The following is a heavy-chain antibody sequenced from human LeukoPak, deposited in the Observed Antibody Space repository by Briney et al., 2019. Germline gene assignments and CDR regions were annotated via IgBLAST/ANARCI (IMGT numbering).Heavy chain of an antibody. V-gene: IGHV1-69*05. D-gene: IGHD4-17*01. CDR3: ARDVHGDYGSGWFDP. CDR2: IIPLFGTA. J-gene: IGHJ5*02. Sequence: SVKVSCKTSGGTFNNSAISWVRQAPGQGLEWLGGIIPLFGTAGYAQKFQGRVTITKDEATRTVSLELTSLTSDDTAVYYCARDVHGDYGSGWFDPWGQGTLVSVSS. CDR1: GGTFNNSA.